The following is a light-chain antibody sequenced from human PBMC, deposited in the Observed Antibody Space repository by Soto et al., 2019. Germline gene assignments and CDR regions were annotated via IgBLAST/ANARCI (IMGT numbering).Light chain of an antibody. Sequence: AIQLTQSPSSLSASVGDRVTITCRASQGISNTLAWYRQQPGKAPQLLIYDASNLESGVPSRFSGSGSGTDFPLPISSLQPEDFATYYCQQFNNSPGLTFGGGTKVE. CDR1: QGISNT. J-gene: IGKJ4*01. CDR2: DAS. V-gene: IGKV1D-13*01. CDR3: QQFNNSPGLT.